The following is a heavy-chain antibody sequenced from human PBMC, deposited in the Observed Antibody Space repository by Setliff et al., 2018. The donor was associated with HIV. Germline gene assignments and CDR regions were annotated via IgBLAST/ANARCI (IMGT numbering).Heavy chain of an antibody. Sequence: SETLSLTCTVSGGSINSGSYFWSWIRQPAGKGLEWIGRIFTGGSTYYNPSLKSRVTISVDTSKNQFSLKLRSVTAADTAVYYCATWIFDAFDIWGQGTMVTVSS. CDR1: GGSINSGSYF. J-gene: IGHJ3*02. V-gene: IGHV4-61*02. D-gene: IGHD2-2*03. CDR3: ATWIFDAFDI. CDR2: IFTGGST.